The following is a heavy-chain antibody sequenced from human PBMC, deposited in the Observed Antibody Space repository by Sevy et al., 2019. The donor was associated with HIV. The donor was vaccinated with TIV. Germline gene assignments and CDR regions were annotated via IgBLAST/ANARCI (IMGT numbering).Heavy chain of an antibody. D-gene: IGHD6-6*01. CDR2: ILYDGSNK. J-gene: IGHJ6*02. Sequence: GGSLRLSCTASGFTFSTYGLHWARQAPGKGLEWVAVILYDGSNKYYGDSVKGRFTISRDNSKNTLYLQMNSLRGEDTAVYYCARGLAALPGYYYGMDVWGQGTTVTVSS. CDR3: ARGLAALPGYYYGMDV. CDR1: GFTFSTYG. V-gene: IGHV3-30*04.